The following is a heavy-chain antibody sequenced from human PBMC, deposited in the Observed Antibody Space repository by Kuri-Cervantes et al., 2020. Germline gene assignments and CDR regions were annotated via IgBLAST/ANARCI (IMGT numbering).Heavy chain of an antibody. CDR2: IIPILGIA. D-gene: IGHD5-24*01. CDR1: GGTFSSYT. CDR3: AIWDGYNSQYFDL. V-gene: IGHV1-69*02. Sequence: SVKVSCKASGGTFSSYTISWVRQAPGQGLEWMGRIIPILGIANYARKFQGRVTITADKSTSTAYMELSSLRSEDTAVYYCAIWDGYNSQYFDLWGRGTLVTVSS. J-gene: IGHJ2*01.